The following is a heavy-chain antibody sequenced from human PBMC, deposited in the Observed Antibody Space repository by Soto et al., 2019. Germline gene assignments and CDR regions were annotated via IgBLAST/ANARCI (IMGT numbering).Heavy chain of an antibody. CDR1: GFTFSSYG. CDR3: AKDRAYCGGDCYSIFYYYYGMDV. J-gene: IGHJ6*02. V-gene: IGHV3-30*18. D-gene: IGHD2-21*02. CDR2: ISYDGSNK. Sequence: QVQLVESGGGVVQPGRSLRLSCAASGFTFSSYGMHWVRQAPGKGLEWVAVISYDGSNKYYADSVKGRFTISRDNSKNTLYLQMNNLSAEVTSVYYSAKDRAYCGGDCYSIFYYYYGMDVWGHGTTVTVSS.